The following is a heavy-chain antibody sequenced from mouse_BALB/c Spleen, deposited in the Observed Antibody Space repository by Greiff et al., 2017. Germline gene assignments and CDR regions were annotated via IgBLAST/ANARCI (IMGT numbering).Heavy chain of an antibody. CDR2: ISSGGSYT. CDR1: GFTFSSYA. D-gene: IGHD1-1*01. CDR3: ARSYYYGSSASAY. V-gene: IGHV5-9-4*01. Sequence: DVMLVESGGGLVKPGGSLKLSCAASGFTFSSYAMSWVRQSPEKRLEWVAEISSGGSYTYYPDTVTGRFTISRDNAKNTLYLEMSSLRSEDTAMYYCARSYYYGSSASAYWGQGTLVTVSA. J-gene: IGHJ3*01.